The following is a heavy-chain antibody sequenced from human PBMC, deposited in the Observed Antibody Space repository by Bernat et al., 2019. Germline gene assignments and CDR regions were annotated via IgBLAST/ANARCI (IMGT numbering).Heavy chain of an antibody. D-gene: IGHD5-18*01. V-gene: IGHV3-13*04. CDR3: ARWGPYGYSYYYGMDV. Sequence: EVQLVESGGGLVQPGGSLRLSCAASGFTFSSYDMHWVRQATGKGLEWVSAIGTAGDTYYPGSVKGRFTISRENAKNSLYLQMNSLRAGDTAVYYCARWGPYGYSYYYGMDVWGQGTTVTVSS. J-gene: IGHJ6*02. CDR1: GFTFSSYD. CDR2: IGTAGDT.